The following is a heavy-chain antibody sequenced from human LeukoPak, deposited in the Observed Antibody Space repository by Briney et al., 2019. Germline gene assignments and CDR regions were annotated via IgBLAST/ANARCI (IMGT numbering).Heavy chain of an antibody. D-gene: IGHD3-9*01. Sequence: ALVKVSCMASGYTFTSYYMHWVRQAPGQGLEWMGIINPSGGSTTYAQKFQGRVTMTRDTSTSTVYMELSSLRSEDTAVYYCARDTLTGYPMNLLDYWGQGTLVTVSS. V-gene: IGHV1-46*01. J-gene: IGHJ4*02. CDR2: INPSGGST. CDR3: ARDTLTGYPMNLLDY. CDR1: GYTFTSYY.